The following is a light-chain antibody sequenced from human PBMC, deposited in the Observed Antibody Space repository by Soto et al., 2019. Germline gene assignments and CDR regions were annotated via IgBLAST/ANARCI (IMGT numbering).Light chain of an antibody. CDR3: SSYTSTSTYA. CDR1: SSDVGSYTY. CDR2: DVS. V-gene: IGLV2-14*01. Sequence: QSALTQPASLSGSHGQSITISCTGTSSDVGSYTYVSWYQQHPGKAPKLMIYDVSNRPSGAPNRFSGSKSGNTASLTISGLQVEDEADYYCSSYTSTSTYAFGTGTKLTVL. J-gene: IGLJ1*01.